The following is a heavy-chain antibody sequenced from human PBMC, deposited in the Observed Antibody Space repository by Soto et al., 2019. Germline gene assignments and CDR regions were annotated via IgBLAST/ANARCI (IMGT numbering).Heavy chain of an antibody. CDR1: GGSISSGGYY. D-gene: IGHD2-21*01. Sequence: QVQLQESGPGLVKPSQTLSLTCTVSGGSISSGGYYWSWIRQHPGKGLEWIGYIYYSGSTYYNPSVQGRVTIPVDTYKNQFSLKLSSVTAADPAEYSCARGHTYWGQRTLVTVSS. J-gene: IGHJ4*02. CDR3: ARGHTY. CDR2: IYYSGST. V-gene: IGHV4-31*03.